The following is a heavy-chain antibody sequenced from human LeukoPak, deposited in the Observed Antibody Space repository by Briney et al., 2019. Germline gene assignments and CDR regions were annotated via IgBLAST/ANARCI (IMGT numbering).Heavy chain of an antibody. CDR2: IRSKAYGGTT. Sequence: PGGSLRLSCTASGFTFGDYDMSWVRQAPGKGLEWVGFIRSKAYGGTTEYAASVKGRFTISRDDSKSIAYLQMNSLKTEDTAVYYCTRSSAAAGYFQHWGQGTLVTVSS. CDR1: GFTFGDYD. V-gene: IGHV3-49*04. CDR3: TRSSAAAGYFQH. D-gene: IGHD6-13*01. J-gene: IGHJ1*01.